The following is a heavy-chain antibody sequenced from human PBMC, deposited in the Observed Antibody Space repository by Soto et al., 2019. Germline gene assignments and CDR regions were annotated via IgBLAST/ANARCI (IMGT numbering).Heavy chain of an antibody. V-gene: IGHV4-31*03. D-gene: IGHD6-19*01. J-gene: IGHJ5*02. CDR3: AGSLDPYSSENWFDP. CDR1: GGSISSGGYY. CDR2: IYYSGST. Sequence: QVQLQESGPGLVKPSQTLSLTCTVSGGSISSGGYYWSWIRQHPGKGLEWIGYIYYSGSTYYNPYLKSRVPRSVDKSKNHFPLKLSCVTDADTAVYYCAGSLDPYSSENWFDPWGQGTLVTVSS.